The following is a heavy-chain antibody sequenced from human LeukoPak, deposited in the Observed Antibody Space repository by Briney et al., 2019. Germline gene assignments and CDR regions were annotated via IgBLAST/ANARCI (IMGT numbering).Heavy chain of an antibody. Sequence: GASVKVSCKASGYTFTNYGISWVRQAPGQGLEWMGWISPYNGNTNYAQKLQGRVTMTTETSTSTAYMDLRSLRSDDTAVYYCARDFIAVAGTEFDYWGQGTLVTVSS. CDR3: ARDFIAVAGTEFDY. D-gene: IGHD6-19*01. J-gene: IGHJ4*02. CDR2: ISPYNGNT. V-gene: IGHV1-18*01. CDR1: GYTFTNYG.